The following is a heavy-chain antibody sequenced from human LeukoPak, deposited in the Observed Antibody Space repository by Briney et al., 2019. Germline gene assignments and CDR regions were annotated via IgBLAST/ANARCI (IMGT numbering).Heavy chain of an antibody. CDR1: GGSISNYY. D-gene: IGHD3-9*01. J-gene: IGHJ3*02. Sequence: PSETLSLTCTVSGGSISNYYWSWIRQPAGKGLEWIGRIYTSGTTHYNPSLKSRVTMSVDTSKNQFSLNLSSVTAADTAVYYCARSGSDYDILTGYYFFWTVGIWGQGTMVTVSS. V-gene: IGHV4-4*07. CDR2: IYTSGTT. CDR3: ARSGSDYDILTGYYFFWTVGI.